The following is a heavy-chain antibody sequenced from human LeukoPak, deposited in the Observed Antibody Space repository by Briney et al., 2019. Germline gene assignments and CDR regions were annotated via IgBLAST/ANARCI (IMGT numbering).Heavy chain of an antibody. J-gene: IGHJ4*02. D-gene: IGHD3-9*01. V-gene: IGHV3-15*01. CDR2: IKRKTDGGTT. Sequence: PGGSLRLSCAASGFTFSKAWTTWVRQAPGKGREWVGRIKRKTDGGTTDYAAPVKGRFTISRDDSKNTLYLQMSSLKTEDTAVYYCTTDLTGYYFFDYWGQGTLVTVSS. CDR3: TTDLTGYYFFDY. CDR1: GFTFSKAW.